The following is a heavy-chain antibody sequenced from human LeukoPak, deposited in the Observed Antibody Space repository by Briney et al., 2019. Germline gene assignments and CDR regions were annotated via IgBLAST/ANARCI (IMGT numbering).Heavy chain of an antibody. CDR1: GFTFSSYG. J-gene: IGHJ4*02. Sequence: GRSLRLSCAASGFTFSSYGMRWVRQAPGKGLEWVAVISYDGSNKYYADSVKGRFTISRDNSKNTLYLQMNSLRAEDTAVYYCAKDPKNTAMFGHHWGQGTLVTVSS. CDR3: AKDPKNTAMFGHH. CDR2: ISYDGSNK. D-gene: IGHD5-18*01. V-gene: IGHV3-30*18.